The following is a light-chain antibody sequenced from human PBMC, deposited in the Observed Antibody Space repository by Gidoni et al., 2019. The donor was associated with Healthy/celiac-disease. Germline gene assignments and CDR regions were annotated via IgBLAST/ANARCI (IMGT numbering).Light chain of an antibody. CDR3: GTWDSSLSVVV. J-gene: IGLJ2*01. CDR1: SSNIVNNY. V-gene: IGLV1-51*01. CDR2: DNN. Sequence: QSVLTQPPSVSAGPGQKVTISCSGSSSNIVNNYVSWYQQLPGTAPKLLIYDNNKRPSGIPDRFSGSKSGTSATLGITGLQTGDEADYYCGTWDSSLSVVVFGGGTKLTVL.